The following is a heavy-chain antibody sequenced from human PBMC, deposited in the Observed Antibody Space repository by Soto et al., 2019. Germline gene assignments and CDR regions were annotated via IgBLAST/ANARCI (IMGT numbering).Heavy chain of an antibody. CDR3: AKDMGNIVVVPAALRPSHFYYGMDI. D-gene: IGHD2-2*02. V-gene: IGHV3-23*01. CDR1: GFTFGSYA. CDR2: ISGNGGFT. J-gene: IGHJ6*02. Sequence: VQLLESGGGLGQPGGSLRLSCAASGFTFGSYAMSWVRQAPGKGLEWVSTISGNGGFTYYADSVQGRFSISRDNSKNTLYLQINTLRAEDTAKYYCAKDMGNIVVVPAALRPSHFYYGMDIWGQGTTVTVSS.